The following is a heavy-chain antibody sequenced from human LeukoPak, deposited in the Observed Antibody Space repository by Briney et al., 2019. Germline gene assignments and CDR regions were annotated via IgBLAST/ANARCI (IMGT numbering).Heavy chain of an antibody. CDR1: GYTFTGYY. Sequence: ASVKVSCKASGYTFTGYYMHWVRQAPGQGLEWMGWINPNSGGTNYAQKFQGRVTIAADESTSTAYMELRSLRSEDTAVYYCARGGTVAARIGGIGYWGQGTLVTVSS. J-gene: IGHJ4*02. D-gene: IGHD6-6*01. V-gene: IGHV1-2*02. CDR3: ARGGTVAARIGGIGY. CDR2: INPNSGGT.